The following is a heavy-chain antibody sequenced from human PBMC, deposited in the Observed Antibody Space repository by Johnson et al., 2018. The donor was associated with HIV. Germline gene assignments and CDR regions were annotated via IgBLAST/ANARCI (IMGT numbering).Heavy chain of an antibody. V-gene: IGHV3-30*02. CDR3: AKVGQLARTHAFDI. J-gene: IGHJ3*02. D-gene: IGHD6-13*01. CDR1: GFTFSSYG. Sequence: QVQLVESGGGVVQPGGSLRLSCAASGFTFSSYGMHWVRQAPGKGLEWVSFIRFDGNNKYYADSVKGRFTISRDNSKKTLHLQMSSLRGDDTAIYYCAKVGQLARTHAFDIWGQGTMVTVSS. CDR2: IRFDGNNK.